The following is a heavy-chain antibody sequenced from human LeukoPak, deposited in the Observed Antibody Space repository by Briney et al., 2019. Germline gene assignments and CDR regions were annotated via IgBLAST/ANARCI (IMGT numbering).Heavy chain of an antibody. V-gene: IGHV4-30-4*01. D-gene: IGHD3-22*01. CDR2: IYYSGST. CDR1: GGSIRSCDYY. J-gene: IGHJ4*02. Sequence: SQTLSLTCTVSGGSIRSCDYYWSWIRQPPGKGLEWIGYIYYSGSTSYSPSLKSRVTISVDTSKNQFSLKLSSVTAADTAVYYCARGDDSSGYSPFDYWGQGTLVTVSS. CDR3: ARGDDSSGYSPFDY.